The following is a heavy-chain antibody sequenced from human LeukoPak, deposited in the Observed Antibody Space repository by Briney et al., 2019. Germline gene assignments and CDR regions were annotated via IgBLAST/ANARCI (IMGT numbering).Heavy chain of an antibody. CDR1: GYTFTSYG. J-gene: IGHJ5*02. Sequence: GASVKVSCKASGYTFTSYGISWVRQAPRQGLEWMGWISGYDGKTNYAQKFQGRVTMTTDTSTNTAYMELRTLRSDDTAVYYCARDFSRARVDCFDPWGQGTLVTVSS. V-gene: IGHV1-18*01. CDR2: ISGYDGKT. D-gene: IGHD2-2*01. CDR3: ARDFSRARVDCFDP.